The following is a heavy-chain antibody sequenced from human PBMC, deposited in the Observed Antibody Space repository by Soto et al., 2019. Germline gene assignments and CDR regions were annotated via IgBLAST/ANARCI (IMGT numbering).Heavy chain of an antibody. J-gene: IGHJ6*02. CDR2: IIPIFGTA. Sequence: ASVKVSCKASGGTFSSYAISWVRQAPGQGLEWMGGIIPIFGTANYAQKFQGRVTITADESTSTAYMELSSLRSEDPAVYYCARRIVVVPAASPGLIDGDYYYYYGMDVWGQGTTVTVSS. D-gene: IGHD2-2*01. V-gene: IGHV1-69*13. CDR1: GGTFSSYA. CDR3: ARRIVVVPAASPGLIDGDYYYYYGMDV.